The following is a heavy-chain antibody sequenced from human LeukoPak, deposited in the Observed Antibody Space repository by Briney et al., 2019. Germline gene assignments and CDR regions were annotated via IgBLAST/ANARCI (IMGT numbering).Heavy chain of an antibody. J-gene: IGHJ4*02. CDR3: ASSFGLRFLEWPIDH. V-gene: IGHV4-39*01. CDR2: IYYSGST. CDR1: GGSISSSSYY. D-gene: IGHD3-3*01. Sequence: SETLSLTCTVSGGSISSSSYYWGWIRQPPGKGLEWIGSIYYSGSTYYNPSLKSRVTISVDTSKNQFSLKLSSVTAADTAVYYCASSFGLRFLEWPIDHWGQGTLVTVSS.